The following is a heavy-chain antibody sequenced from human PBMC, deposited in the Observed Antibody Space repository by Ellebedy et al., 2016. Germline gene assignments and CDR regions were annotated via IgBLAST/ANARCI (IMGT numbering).Heavy chain of an antibody. Sequence: GESLKISCAASGFTFSSYWMSWVRQAPGKGLEWVANIKQDGSEKYYVDSVKGRFTISRDNSKNTLYLQMNSLRADDTAIYYCARDPRPYLRYGHYDYWGQGTLVTVSS. CDR1: GFTFSSYW. D-gene: IGHD3-9*01. CDR2: IKQDGSEK. V-gene: IGHV3-7*01. J-gene: IGHJ4*02. CDR3: ARDPRPYLRYGHYDY.